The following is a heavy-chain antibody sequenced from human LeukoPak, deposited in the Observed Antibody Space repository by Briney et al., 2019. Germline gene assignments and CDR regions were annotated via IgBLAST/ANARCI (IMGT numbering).Heavy chain of an antibody. CDR1: GLTFSSHW. CDR3: AKTSDISVRYYFDY. J-gene: IGHJ4*02. CDR2: ITNDGSST. Sequence: GGSLRLSCAASGLTFSSHWMHWVRQAPGKGLVWVSRITNDGSSTTYADSVKGRFTISRDNSKNTLYVQMNSLRVEDTAVYYCAKTSDISVRYYFDYWGQGTLVAVSS. V-gene: IGHV3-74*01. D-gene: IGHD3-22*01.